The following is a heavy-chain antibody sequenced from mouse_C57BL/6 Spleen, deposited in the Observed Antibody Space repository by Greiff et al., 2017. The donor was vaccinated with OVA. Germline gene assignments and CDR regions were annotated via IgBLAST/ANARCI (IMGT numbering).Heavy chain of an antibody. Sequence: QVQLQQPGAELVKPGASVKLSCKASGYTFTSYWMHWVKQRPGRGLGWIGRIDPNSGGAKYNEKFKSKATLTVDKPSSTAYMQLSSLTSEDSAVYYCAKAGYDYPHYWGQGTTPTVSS. CDR2: IDPNSGGA. D-gene: IGHD2-4*01. V-gene: IGHV1-72*01. J-gene: IGHJ2*01. CDR1: GYTFTSYW. CDR3: AKAGYDYPHY.